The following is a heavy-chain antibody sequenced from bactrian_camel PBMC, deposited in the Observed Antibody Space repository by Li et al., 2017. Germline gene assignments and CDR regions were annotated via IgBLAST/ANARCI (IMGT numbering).Heavy chain of an antibody. D-gene: IGHD3*01. J-gene: IGHJ4*01. Sequence: HVQLVESGGDSVQAGGSLTLSCVASGDIPNKCGMGWYRQAPGRERVLVGLISTSGTYVNLRSVEGRFSISQDIAQKTLYLQMNRLKTEDTAVYFCASDQGADCETRIWGQGTQVTVS. CDR3: ASDQGADCETRI. CDR2: ISTSGTY. CDR1: GDIPNKCG. V-gene: IGHV3S53*01.